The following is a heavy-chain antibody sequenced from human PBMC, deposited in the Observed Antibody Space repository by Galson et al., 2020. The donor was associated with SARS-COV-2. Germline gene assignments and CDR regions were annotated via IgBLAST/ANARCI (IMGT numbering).Heavy chain of an antibody. J-gene: IGHJ6*03. CDR2: ISAHNGNT. V-gene: IGHV1-18*01. CDR3: ARLGGYSGYDYVPYYYYYMDV. D-gene: IGHD5-12*01. Sequence: ASVKVSCKTSGYTFTSYGISWVRQAPGQGLEWIGWISAHNGNTNYAQKLQGRVTMTTDTSTSTAYMELRSLRSDDTAVYYCARLGGYSGYDYVPYYYYYMDVWGKGTTVTISS. CDR1: GYTFTSYG.